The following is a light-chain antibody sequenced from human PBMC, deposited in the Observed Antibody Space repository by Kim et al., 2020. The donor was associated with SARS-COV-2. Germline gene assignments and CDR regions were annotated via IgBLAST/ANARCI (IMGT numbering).Light chain of an antibody. J-gene: IGKJ1*01. Sequence: SPGERAPLSCRASQSVSSSYLAWYQQKPGQAPRLLIYGASSRATGIPDRFSGSGSGTDFTLTISRLEPEDFAVYYCQQYGGSPATFGQGTKVDIK. CDR1: QSVSSSY. CDR3: QQYGGSPAT. V-gene: IGKV3-20*01. CDR2: GAS.